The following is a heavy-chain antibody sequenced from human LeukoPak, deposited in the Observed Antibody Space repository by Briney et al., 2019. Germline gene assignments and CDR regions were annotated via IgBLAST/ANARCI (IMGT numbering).Heavy chain of an antibody. V-gene: IGHV3-30*18. CDR2: ISYDESNK. CDR1: GFSFDNYG. Sequence: GGSLRLSCAASGFSFDNYGVHWVRQAPGKGLEWVAVISYDESNKYYKDSVKGRFNISRDNSKNTLYLQMDSLRAEDTAVYYCAKGNDGSRYSSVDYWGQGALVTVSS. J-gene: IGHJ4*02. D-gene: IGHD2-15*01. CDR3: AKGNDGSRYSSVDY.